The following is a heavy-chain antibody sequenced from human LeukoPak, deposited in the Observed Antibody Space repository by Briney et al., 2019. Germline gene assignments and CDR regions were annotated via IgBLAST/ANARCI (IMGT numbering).Heavy chain of an antibody. CDR1: GFTFSSYA. CDR2: ISGSGGST. Sequence: GGSLRLSCAASGFTFSSYAMSWVRQAPGKGLEWVLAISGSGGSTYYADSVKGRFTISRDNSKNTLYLQMNSLRAEDTAVYYCAKDPGYYYGSGSFYWGQGTLVTVSS. CDR3: AKDPGYYYGSGSFY. J-gene: IGHJ4*02. V-gene: IGHV3-23*01. D-gene: IGHD3-10*01.